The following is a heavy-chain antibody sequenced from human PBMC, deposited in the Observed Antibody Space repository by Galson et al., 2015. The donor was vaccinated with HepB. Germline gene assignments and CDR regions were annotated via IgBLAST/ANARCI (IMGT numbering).Heavy chain of an antibody. CDR3: ARNRGYETFDY. Sequence: SLRLSCAASGFMFSGHWMNWVRQAPGKGLEWVANIKEDGSIKYYVDSVTGRFTISRDNARNLLYLQMNGLRAEDTAVYFCARNRGYETFDYCGQGALVTVSS. V-gene: IGHV3-7*03. J-gene: IGHJ4*02. D-gene: IGHD5-12*01. CDR2: IKEDGSIK. CDR1: GFMFSGHW.